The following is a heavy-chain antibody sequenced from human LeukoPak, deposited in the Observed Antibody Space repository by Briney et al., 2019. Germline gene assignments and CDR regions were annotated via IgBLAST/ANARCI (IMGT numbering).Heavy chain of an antibody. J-gene: IGHJ5*02. Sequence: LEASVKVYCKASGYTFTSYYMHWVRQAPGQGLEWMGIINPSGGSTSYAHKFQGRVTMTRDTSTSTVYMELSSLRSEDTAVYYCARDFVFTYDILTGSLEGGWFDPWGQGTLVTVSS. CDR1: GYTFTSYY. CDR3: ARDFVFTYDILTGSLEGGWFDP. CDR2: INPSGGST. D-gene: IGHD3-9*01. V-gene: IGHV1-46*01.